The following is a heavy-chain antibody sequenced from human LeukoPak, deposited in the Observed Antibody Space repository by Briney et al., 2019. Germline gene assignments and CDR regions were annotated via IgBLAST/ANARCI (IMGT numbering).Heavy chain of an antibody. J-gene: IGHJ4*02. Sequence: GGSLRLSCAASGFSFSDYGMHWGRQAPGKGPEWVAVISYHGKNEYYADSVKGRFTISRDNSKNTLYLQMNSLRAEDTAVYYCAKDQLLFGVVIIPSIFDYWGQGTLVTVSS. CDR1: GFSFSDYG. V-gene: IGHV3-30*18. CDR2: ISYHGKNE. D-gene: IGHD3-3*01. CDR3: AKDQLLFGVVIIPSIFDY.